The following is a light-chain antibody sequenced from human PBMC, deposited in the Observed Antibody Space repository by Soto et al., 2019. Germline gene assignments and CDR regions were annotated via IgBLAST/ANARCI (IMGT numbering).Light chain of an antibody. CDR1: QSVSSK. CDR3: QQYNNWPGT. J-gene: IGKJ1*01. V-gene: IGKV3-15*01. CDR2: GAS. Sequence: VLTQSPGTLSVSPGERATLSCRASQSVSSKLAWYQQKPGQAPRLLFYGASTGATGIPARFSGSGSETKFTLSISSLQSEDFAVYYCQQYNNWPGTFGQGTKVDIK.